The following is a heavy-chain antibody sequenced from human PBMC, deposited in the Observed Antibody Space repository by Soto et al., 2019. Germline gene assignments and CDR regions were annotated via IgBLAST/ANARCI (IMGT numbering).Heavy chain of an antibody. V-gene: IGHV4-30-4*01. CDR3: AGWDIVATIDY. CDR2: IYYSGST. Sequence: SETLSLTCTVSGGSISSGDYYWSWIRQPPGKGLEWIGYIYYSGSTYYNPSLKSRVTISVDTSKNQFSLKLSSVTAADTAVYYCAGWDIVATIDYWGQGTLVTVS. D-gene: IGHD5-12*01. J-gene: IGHJ4*02. CDR1: GGSISSGDYY.